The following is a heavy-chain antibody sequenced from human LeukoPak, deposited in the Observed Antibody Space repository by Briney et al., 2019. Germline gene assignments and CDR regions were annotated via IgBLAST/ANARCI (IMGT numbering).Heavy chain of an antibody. CDR1: GDSVSNNRAT. V-gene: IGHV6-1*01. CDR2: TYYRSKWYN. D-gene: IGHD3-22*01. CDR3: AREYNYDSSGYCQFDY. J-gene: IGHJ4*02. Sequence: SQTLSLTCAISGDSVSNNRATWNWIRQSPSRGLEWLGRTYYRSKWYNEYAVSVESRITINPDTSKNQFSLHLNSVTPEDTAVYYCAREYNYDSSGYCQFDYWGQGTLVTVSS.